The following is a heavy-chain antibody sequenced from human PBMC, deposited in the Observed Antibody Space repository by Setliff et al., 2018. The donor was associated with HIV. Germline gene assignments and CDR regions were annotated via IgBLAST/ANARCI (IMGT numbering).Heavy chain of an antibody. D-gene: IGHD1-26*01. J-gene: IGHJ3*02. CDR2: VYSSGST. V-gene: IGHV4-59*10. CDR1: GGSFSGYY. Sequence: SETLSLTCAVYGGSFSGYYWSWIRQPPGKGLEWIGRVYSSGSTNYNPSLRNRLTMSVDTSKKQFSLKLSSVTAADTAVYYCARGSVIVPDALDIWGQGTMVTVSS. CDR3: ARGSVIVPDALDI.